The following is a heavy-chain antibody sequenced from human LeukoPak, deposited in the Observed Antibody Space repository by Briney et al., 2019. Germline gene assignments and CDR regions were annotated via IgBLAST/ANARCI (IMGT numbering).Heavy chain of an antibody. J-gene: IGHJ4*02. CDR3: ATTDNHDSRGLRWYY. CDR2: ISSSSSNK. Sequence: IPGGSLRLSCAASGFTFSSYSMNWVRQAPGKGLEWVSSISSSSSNKYYTDSVKGRITISRDNAKNSLYLQMNSLRAEDTAVYYCATTDNHDSRGLRWYYWGQGTLVTVSS. CDR1: GFTFSSYS. D-gene: IGHD3-22*01. V-gene: IGHV3-21*01.